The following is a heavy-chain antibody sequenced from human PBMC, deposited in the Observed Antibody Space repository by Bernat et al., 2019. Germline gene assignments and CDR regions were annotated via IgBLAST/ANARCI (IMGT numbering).Heavy chain of an antibody. CDR3: ARGSVAMPGTICYYFDY. D-gene: IGHD6-19*01. CDR1: GDSVSSNNAA. CDR2: TYSRSKWYN. J-gene: IGHJ4*02. Sequence: QVQLQQSGPGLVKPSQTLSLTRAISGDSVSSNNAAWNWIRQSPSRGLEWLGRTYSRSKWYNDYAVSVRSRITNSPDTSKNQFSLHLNSVTPEDTAVQYCARGSVAMPGTICYYFDYWGQGTLVTVSS. V-gene: IGHV6-1*01.